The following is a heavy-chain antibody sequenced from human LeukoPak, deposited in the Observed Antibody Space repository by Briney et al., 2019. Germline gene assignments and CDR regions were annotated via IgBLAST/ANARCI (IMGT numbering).Heavy chain of an antibody. J-gene: IGHJ4*02. CDR1: GYTFTNYY. Sequence: GASVTVSCKASGYTFTNYYIHWVRQAPGQGLEWMGIINPGSGSTTYAQKFQGRVTMTRDTSTSTVYMDLISLRSEDTAVYYCARDSGFGYFDYWGQGTLVTVSS. V-gene: IGHV1-46*01. D-gene: IGHD1-1*01. CDR3: ARDSGFGYFDY. CDR2: INPGSGST.